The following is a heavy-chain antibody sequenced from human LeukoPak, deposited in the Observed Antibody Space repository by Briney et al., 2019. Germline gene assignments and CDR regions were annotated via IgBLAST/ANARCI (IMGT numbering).Heavy chain of an antibody. CDR1: GGTFTSYD. Sequence: ASVKVSRKASGGTFTSYDINWVRQATGQGLEWMGWMNPNSGNTGYAQKFQGRVTITRNTSISTAYMELSSLRSEDSAVYYCASGGYSSSWYRGYFQHWGQGTLVTVSS. CDR3: ASGGYSSSWYRGYFQH. V-gene: IGHV1-8*03. CDR2: MNPNSGNT. D-gene: IGHD6-13*01. J-gene: IGHJ1*01.